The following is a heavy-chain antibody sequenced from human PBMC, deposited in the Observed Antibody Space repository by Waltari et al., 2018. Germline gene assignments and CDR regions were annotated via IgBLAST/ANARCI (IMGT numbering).Heavy chain of an antibody. Sequence: EVQLVQSGAEVKKPGESLKISCKGSGYSFTSYWIGWVRQMPGKGLEWVGIIYPGDSDTRYSPCFQGQVTSSADKSISTAYRQWSSLKASDTAMYYCARIPDSTNYYFDYWGQGTLVTVSS. CDR1: GYSFTSYW. CDR3: ARIPDSTNYYFDY. V-gene: IGHV5-51*01. CDR2: IYPGDSDT. D-gene: IGHD3-22*01. J-gene: IGHJ4*02.